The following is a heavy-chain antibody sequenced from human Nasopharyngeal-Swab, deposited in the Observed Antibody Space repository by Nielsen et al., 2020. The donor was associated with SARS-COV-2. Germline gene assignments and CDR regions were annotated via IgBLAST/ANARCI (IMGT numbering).Heavy chain of an antibody. CDR2: IYHSGST. J-gene: IGHJ6*03. CDR3: ASPQGSSGHYYMDV. V-gene: IGHV4-4*02. D-gene: IGHD3-22*01. Sequence: VRQAPGKGLEWIGEIYHSGSTNCNPSLKSRVTISVDKSKNQFSLKLSSVTAADTAVYYCASPQGSSGHYYMDVWGKGTTVTVSS.